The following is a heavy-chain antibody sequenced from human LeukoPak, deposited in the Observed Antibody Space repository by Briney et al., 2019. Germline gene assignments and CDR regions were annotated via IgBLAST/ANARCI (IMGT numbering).Heavy chain of an antibody. CDR1: GYTFTSYD. CDR2: MNPNSGNT. V-gene: IGHV1-8*01. CDR3: ARSPTRWLLLGNWFDP. J-gene: IGHJ5*02. Sequence: GASVKVSCKASGYTFTSYDLNWVRQATGQGLAWMGWMNPNSGNTGYAQKFQGRVTMTRNTSISTAYMELSSLRSEDTAVYYCARSPTRWLLLGNWFDPWGQGTLVTVSS. D-gene: IGHD3-3*01.